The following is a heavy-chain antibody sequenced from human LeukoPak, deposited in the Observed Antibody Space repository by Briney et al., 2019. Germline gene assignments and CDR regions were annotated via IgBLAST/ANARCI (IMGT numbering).Heavy chain of an antibody. D-gene: IGHD7-27*01. J-gene: IGHJ2*01. CDR2: INHSGST. Sequence: SETLSLTCAVYGGSFSGYYWSWIRQPPGEGLEWIGEINHSGSTNYNPSLKSRVTISVDTSKNQFSLKLSSVAAADKAVYYCAGMNWGSGWYFDLWGRGTLVTVSS. CDR1: GGSFSGYY. CDR3: AGMNWGSGWYFDL. V-gene: IGHV4-34*01.